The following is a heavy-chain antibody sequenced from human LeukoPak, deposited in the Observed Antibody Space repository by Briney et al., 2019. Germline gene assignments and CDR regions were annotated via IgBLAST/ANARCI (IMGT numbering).Heavy chain of an antibody. D-gene: IGHD4-17*01. CDR2: IYYSGST. Sequence: SETLSLTCTVSGGSISSYYWSWIRQPPGKGLDWIGYIYYSGSTNYNPSLKSRVTISVDTSKNQFSLKLSSVTAADTSVYYCARESDYGDYGAFDIWGQGTMVTVSS. CDR1: GGSISSYY. J-gene: IGHJ3*02. V-gene: IGHV4-59*01. CDR3: ARESDYGDYGAFDI.